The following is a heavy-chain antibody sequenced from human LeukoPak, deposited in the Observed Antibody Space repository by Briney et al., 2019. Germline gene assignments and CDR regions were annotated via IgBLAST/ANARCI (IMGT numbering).Heavy chain of an antibody. D-gene: IGHD3-3*01. J-gene: IGHJ3*02. V-gene: IGHV4-61*01. CDR2: IYYSGST. Sequence: ASETLSLTCTVSGGSVSRTSYYWSWIRQPPGKGLEWIGYIYYSGSTKYKPSLKSRVTISVDTSKNQFSLKLSSVTAADTAVYYCARGRFLDAFDIWGQGTMVTVSS. CDR3: ARGRFLDAFDI. CDR1: GGSVSRTSYY.